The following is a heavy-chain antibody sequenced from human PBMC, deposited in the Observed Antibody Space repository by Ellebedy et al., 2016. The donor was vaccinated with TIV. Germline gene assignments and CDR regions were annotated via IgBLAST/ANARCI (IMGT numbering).Heavy chain of an antibody. CDR3: ASAGIVVVPAAIGV. V-gene: IGHV3-23*01. CDR2: ISGRGDKT. Sequence: GESLKISCAATGFIFHFYALTWVRQAPGTGLEWVSAISGRGDKTYYADSVKGRFTISRDNAQNTLYLQMNSLRAEDMAVYYCASAGIVVVPAAIGVWGQGTLVTVSS. CDR1: GFIFHFYA. D-gene: IGHD2-2*01. J-gene: IGHJ4*02.